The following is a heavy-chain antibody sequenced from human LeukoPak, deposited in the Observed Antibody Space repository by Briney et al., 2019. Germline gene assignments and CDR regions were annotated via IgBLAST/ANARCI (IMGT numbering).Heavy chain of an antibody. D-gene: IGHD6-19*01. V-gene: IGHV4-39*01. CDR2: IYYSGSN. CDR3: ARHLIRRDYSSGWSQSRYYYYYMDV. CDR1: GGSISSSSYY. J-gene: IGHJ6*03. Sequence: PSETLSLTCTVSGGSISSSSYYWGWIRHPPGKGLEWLGRIYYSGSNYYNPSLKSRVTISVDTSKNQFSLKLSSVTAADTAVYYCARHLIRRDYSSGWSQSRYYYYYMDVWGKGTTVTISS.